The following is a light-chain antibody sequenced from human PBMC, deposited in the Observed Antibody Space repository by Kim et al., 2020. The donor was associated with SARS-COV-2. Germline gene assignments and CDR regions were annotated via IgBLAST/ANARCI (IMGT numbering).Light chain of an antibody. J-gene: IGKJ4*01. Sequence: EIVLTQSPATLSLSPGERATLSCRASQSIDSYLAWYQQKPGQAPRLLIYDVSDRAAGVPARFSGSGSGTDFTLTISSLEPEDFAVYYCQYRNNWPLLTFGGGTKVDIK. CDR3: QYRNNWPLLT. CDR2: DVS. V-gene: IGKV3-11*01. CDR1: QSIDSY.